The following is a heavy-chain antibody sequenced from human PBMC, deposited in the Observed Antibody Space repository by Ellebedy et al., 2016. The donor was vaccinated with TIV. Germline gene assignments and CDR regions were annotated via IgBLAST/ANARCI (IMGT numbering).Heavy chain of an antibody. Sequence: MPSETLSLTCTVSGGPINNYYWTWIRQPPGKGLEWIGHIHYNGQTAYNTSLEGRVTISLHTSENQFSLTLTSVTAADTAVYFCARGAEDFGGINFDLWGQGTGVTASS. J-gene: IGHJ3*01. CDR1: GGPINNYY. D-gene: IGHD4-23*01. CDR3: ARGAEDFGGINFDL. V-gene: IGHV4-59*01. CDR2: IHYNGQT.